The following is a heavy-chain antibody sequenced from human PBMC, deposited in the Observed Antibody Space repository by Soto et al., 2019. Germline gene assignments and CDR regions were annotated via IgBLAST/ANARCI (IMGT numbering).Heavy chain of an antibody. CDR3: ARPPGYISDWYYFDL. V-gene: IGHV1-18*01. D-gene: IGHD3-9*01. CDR1: GNTFASHG. Sequence: ASVKVSCKASGNTFASHGFSWVRQAPGQGLEWMGWISGFNGQTNYALKFQGRVSMTWDTSLKTAYMELSSLMSEDTAVYYCARPPGYISDWYYFDLWGQGTQVTVSS. CDR2: ISGFNGQT. J-gene: IGHJ4*02.